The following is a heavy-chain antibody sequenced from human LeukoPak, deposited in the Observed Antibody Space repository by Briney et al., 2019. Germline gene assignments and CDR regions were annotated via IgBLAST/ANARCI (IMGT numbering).Heavy chain of an antibody. CDR1: AGSITSHDYY. Sequence: SWETLSLTCTVSAGSITSHDYYWSWIRQAPGKGLEWIGYTHNSGSTFYNPSLKSRFTISVDTSKNQFSLKVRSVTATDTAVYYCAREGHDFWSGSRGWFDPWGPGTLVTVSS. D-gene: IGHD3-3*01. V-gene: IGHV4-30-4*01. CDR3: AREGHDFWSGSRGWFDP. CDR2: THNSGST. J-gene: IGHJ5*02.